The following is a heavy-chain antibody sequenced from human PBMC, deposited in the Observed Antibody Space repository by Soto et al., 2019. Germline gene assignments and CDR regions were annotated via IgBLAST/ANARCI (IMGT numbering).Heavy chain of an antibody. V-gene: IGHV1-46*04. CDR2: INLSDGGT. CDR1: GYTFTNYH. D-gene: IGHD1-20*01. CDR3: ASELTGTAYFEG. Sequence: QVQLVQSGAEVKKPGASVKVSCKASGYTFTNYHMHWVRQAPGLGLEWMGTINLSDGGTGYPERLQSRVTMTRDTSTSTGYMELSSLRSGDTAVYYCASELTGTAYFEGWGRGTLVTVSS. J-gene: IGHJ2*01.